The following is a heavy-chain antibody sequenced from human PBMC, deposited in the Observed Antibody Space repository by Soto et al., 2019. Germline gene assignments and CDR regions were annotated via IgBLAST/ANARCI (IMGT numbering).Heavy chain of an antibody. D-gene: IGHD6-19*01. Sequence: ETLSLTCTVSGDSVTRSNWWSWVRQSPGKGLEWIGEIYHSGNTKYNPSLKSRVTISVDKSKNQFSLHLTSVTAADTAVYYCASSGWSEDFYYYYGMDVWGQGTTVTVSS. J-gene: IGHJ6*02. CDR3: ASSGWSEDFYYYYGMDV. CDR2: IYHSGNT. V-gene: IGHV4-4*02. CDR1: GDSVTRSNW.